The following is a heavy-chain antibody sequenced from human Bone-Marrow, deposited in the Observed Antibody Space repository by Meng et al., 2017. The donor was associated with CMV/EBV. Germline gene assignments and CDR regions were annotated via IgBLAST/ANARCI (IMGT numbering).Heavy chain of an antibody. CDR2: IYYSGSI. J-gene: IGHJ3*02. V-gene: IGHV4-59*08. Sequence: ESLKISCTVSGGSISGYYWSWIRQPPGKGLEWIAYIYYSGSINYNPSLMSRVTMSLDTSKNQFSLRLSSVTAADTAVYYCARHDSGSYAYAAFDIWGQGTMVTVSS. D-gene: IGHD1-26*01. CDR1: GGSISGYY. CDR3: ARHDSGSYAYAAFDI.